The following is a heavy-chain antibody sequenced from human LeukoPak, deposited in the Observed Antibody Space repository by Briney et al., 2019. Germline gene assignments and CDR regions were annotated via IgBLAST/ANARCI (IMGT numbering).Heavy chain of an antibody. CDR3: ASSLRYYDILTGYYLYGMDV. Sequence: ASVKVSCKASGGTFSSYAISWVRQAPGQGLEWMGGIIPIFGTANYAQKFQGRVTITTDESTSTAYMELSSLRSEDTAVYYCASSLRYYDILTGYYLYGMDVWGQGTTVTVSS. CDR1: GGTFSSYA. J-gene: IGHJ6*02. V-gene: IGHV1-69*05. D-gene: IGHD3-9*01. CDR2: IIPIFGTA.